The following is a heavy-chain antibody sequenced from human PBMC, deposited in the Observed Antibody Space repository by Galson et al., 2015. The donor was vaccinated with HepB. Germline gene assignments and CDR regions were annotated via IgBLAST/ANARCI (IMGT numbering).Heavy chain of an antibody. CDR1: GFTFSSYS. V-gene: IGHV3-21*01. CDR3: ASQCLVSGYYYYYYMDV. Sequence: SLRLSCAASGFTFSSYSMNWVRQAPGKGLEWVSSISSSSSYIYYADSVKGRFTISRDNAKNSLYLQMNSLRAEDTAVYYCASQCLVSGYYYYYYMDVWGKGTTVTVSS. J-gene: IGHJ6*03. D-gene: IGHD3-10*01. CDR2: ISSSSSYI.